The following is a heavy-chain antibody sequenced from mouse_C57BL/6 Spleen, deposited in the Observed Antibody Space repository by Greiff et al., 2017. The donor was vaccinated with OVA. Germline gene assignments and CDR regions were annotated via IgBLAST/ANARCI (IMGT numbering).Heavy chain of an antibody. V-gene: IGHV1-72*01. J-gene: IGHJ3*01. Sequence: QVQLQQSGPELVKPGASVKMSCKASGYAFTSSWMNWVKQRPGRGLEWIGRIDPNNGDTNYNEKFKGKATLTVDKPSSTAHMQLSSLTSEDSAVYDWHPWDYYGDWGKGTLVTVSA. CDR2: IDPNNGDT. D-gene: IGHD1-1*01. CDR1: GYAFTSSW. CDR3: HPWDYYGD.